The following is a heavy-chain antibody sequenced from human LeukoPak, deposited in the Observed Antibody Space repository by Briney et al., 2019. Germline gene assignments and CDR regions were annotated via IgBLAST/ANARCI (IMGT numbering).Heavy chain of an antibody. Sequence: ASVKVSCKASGYTFTSYDINWVRQATGQGLEWMGWMNPNSGNTGYAQKFQGRVTMTRNTSISTAYMELRSLRSDDTAVYYCARDSRTYYYDSSGRFDPWGQGTLVTVSS. D-gene: IGHD3-22*01. V-gene: IGHV1-8*01. CDR3: ARDSRTYYYDSSGRFDP. CDR2: MNPNSGNT. J-gene: IGHJ5*02. CDR1: GYTFTSYD.